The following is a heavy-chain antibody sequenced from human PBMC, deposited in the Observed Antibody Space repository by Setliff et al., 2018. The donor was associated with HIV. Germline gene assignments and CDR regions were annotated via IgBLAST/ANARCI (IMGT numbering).Heavy chain of an antibody. CDR1: GLRVSDAW. D-gene: IGHD3-22*01. J-gene: IGHJ4*02. CDR3: THMGHYFDGTGYNRMYYFDY. Sequence: LRLSCAVSGLRVSDAWLSWVRQAPGKGLEWLARIKSETDGGTTDYAATVKGRFTILGDDSKNMLYLEMSNLQTEDTAMYYCTHMGHYFDGTGYNRMYYFDYWGQGALVTVSS. CDR2: IKSETDGGTT. V-gene: IGHV3-15*01.